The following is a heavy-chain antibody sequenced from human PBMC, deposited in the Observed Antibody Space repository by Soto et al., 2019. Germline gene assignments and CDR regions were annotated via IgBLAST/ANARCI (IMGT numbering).Heavy chain of an antibody. CDR1: GGAIRSGNYY. CDR3: ARGRGLLLFDY. J-gene: IGHJ4*02. Sequence: VQLQESGPRLVKPSQTLSLTCSVSGGAIRSGNYYCTWIRQSPGKGLEWLGHISHSGTTAYNPSLQSRATFSLDAAQNQFSLSLTSVTVADTALYFCARGRGLLLFDYWGQGAMVAVSS. V-gene: IGHV4-30-4*01. CDR2: ISHSGTT. D-gene: IGHD2-21*02.